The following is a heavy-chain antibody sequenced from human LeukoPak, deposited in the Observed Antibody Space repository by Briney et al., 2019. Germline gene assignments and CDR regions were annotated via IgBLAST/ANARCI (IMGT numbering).Heavy chain of an antibody. CDR3: ARKRLGYCSGGSCPLDY. D-gene: IGHD2-15*01. V-gene: IGHV1-69*13. J-gene: IGHJ4*02. CDR2: IIPIFGTA. Sequence: ASVTVSCKASGGTFISYAISWVRQAPGQGLEWMGGIIPIFGTANYAQKFQGRVTITADESTSTAYMELSSLRSEDTAVYYCARKRLGYCSGGSCPLDYWGQGTLVTVSS. CDR1: GGTFISYA.